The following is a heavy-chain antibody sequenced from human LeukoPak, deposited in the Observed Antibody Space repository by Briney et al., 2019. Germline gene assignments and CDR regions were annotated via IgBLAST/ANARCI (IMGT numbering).Heavy chain of an antibody. V-gene: IGHV3-74*01. CDR1: GFTFSSYW. CDR2: INSDGSST. D-gene: IGHD2-21*02. J-gene: IGHJ4*02. CDR3: AHLLFSPYCGGDCYAATSDY. Sequence: PGGSLRLSCAASGFTFSSYWMHWVRQAPGKGLVWVSRINSDGSSTSYADSVKGRFTISRDNAKNTLYLQMTSLRAEDTAVYYCAHLLFSPYCGGDCYAATSDYWGQGTLVTVSS.